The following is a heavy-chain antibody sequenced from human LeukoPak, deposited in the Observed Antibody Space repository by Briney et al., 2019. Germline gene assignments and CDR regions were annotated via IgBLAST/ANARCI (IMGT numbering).Heavy chain of an antibody. D-gene: IGHD2-15*01. Sequence: PSETLSLTCTVSGGSVSRGSYYWSWIRQPPGKGLEWIGYIYYSGSTNYNPSLKSRVTISVDTSKNQFSLKLSSVTAADTAVYYCARLSRALSGGSRRGYFDYWGQGTLVTVSS. CDR1: GGSVSRGSYY. CDR3: ARLSRALSGGSRRGYFDY. CDR2: IYYSGST. J-gene: IGHJ4*02. V-gene: IGHV4-61*01.